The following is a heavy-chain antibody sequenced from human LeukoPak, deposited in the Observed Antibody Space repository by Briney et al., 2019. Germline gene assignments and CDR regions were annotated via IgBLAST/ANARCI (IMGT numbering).Heavy chain of an antibody. D-gene: IGHD3-22*01. J-gene: IGHJ6*02. V-gene: IGHV3-23*01. Sequence: GGSLRLSCAASGFTFKTHAMSWVRQAPGKGLECVSRIDDSGVIRSYADSVKGRFTISRDNSKMTLTLQMNSLRAEDTAVYYCAKRLKRNYYYHYAMDVWGQGTTVTVSS. CDR3: AKRLKRNYYYHYAMDV. CDR2: IDDSGVIR. CDR1: GFTFKTHA.